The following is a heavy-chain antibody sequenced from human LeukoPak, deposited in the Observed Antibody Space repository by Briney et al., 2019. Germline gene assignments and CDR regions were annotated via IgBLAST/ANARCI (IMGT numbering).Heavy chain of an antibody. D-gene: IGHD5-12*01. Sequence: QSGGSLKLSGAASGFTFISYTMYWFRQAPGKGLEWVASVSVERNGRYFPGSVEGRFTISRDNSKNSVFLQMNNVRPEDTAIYFCATVTKVDIDYWGQGTVVTVSS. CDR2: VSVERNGR. V-gene: IGHV3-30*04. J-gene: IGHJ4*02. CDR1: GFTFISYT. CDR3: ATVTKVDIDY.